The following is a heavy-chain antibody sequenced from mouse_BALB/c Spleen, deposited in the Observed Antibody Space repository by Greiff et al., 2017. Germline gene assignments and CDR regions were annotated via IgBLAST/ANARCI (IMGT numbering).Heavy chain of an antibody. Sequence: EVKLMESGGGLVQPGGSRKLSCAASGFTFSSFGMHWVRQAPEKGLEWVAYISSGSSTIYYADTVKGRFTISRDNPKNTLFLQMTSLRSEDTAMYYCVRLGYYGSSRYFDVWGAGTTVTVSS. V-gene: IGHV5-17*02. J-gene: IGHJ1*01. D-gene: IGHD1-1*01. CDR1: GFTFSSFG. CDR3: VRLGYYGSSRYFDV. CDR2: ISSGSSTI.